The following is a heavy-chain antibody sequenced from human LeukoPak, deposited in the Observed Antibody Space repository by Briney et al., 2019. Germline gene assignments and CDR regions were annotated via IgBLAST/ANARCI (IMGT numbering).Heavy chain of an antibody. J-gene: IGHJ4*02. Sequence: GGSLRLSCAASGFTFDDYGMSWVRQAPGKGLEWVSGINWNGGSTGYADSVKGRFTISRDNAKNSLYLQMNRLRAEETALYYCARAITIFGVVMGNDYWGQRTQVTVSS. D-gene: IGHD3-3*01. CDR2: INWNGGST. CDR1: GFTFDDYG. V-gene: IGHV3-20*04. CDR3: ARAITIFGVVMGNDY.